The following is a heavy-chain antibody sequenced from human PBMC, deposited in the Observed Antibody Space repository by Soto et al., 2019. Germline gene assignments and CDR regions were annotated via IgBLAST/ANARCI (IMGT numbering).Heavy chain of an antibody. CDR2: IIPTFGTA. V-gene: IGHV1-69*06. Sequence: GASVKVSFKASGGTFTSYRINWLRQAPGQGLEWMGEIIPTFGTANYAQKFQGRVTINADKSTSTAYMELSSLTSEDTAVYYCARGGLIITGYGMDVWGQGTTVTVSS. CDR3: ARGGLIITGYGMDV. J-gene: IGHJ6*02. D-gene: IGHD3-22*01. CDR1: GGTFTSYR.